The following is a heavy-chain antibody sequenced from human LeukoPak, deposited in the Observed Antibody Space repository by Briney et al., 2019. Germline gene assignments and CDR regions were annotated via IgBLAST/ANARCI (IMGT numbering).Heavy chain of an antibody. CDR1: GGTSSSYA. J-gene: IGHJ4*02. V-gene: IGHV1-69*13. Sequence: ASVKVSCKASGGTSSSYAISWVRQAPGQGLEWMGGIIPIFGTANYAQKFQGRVTITADESTSTAYMELSSLRSEDTAVYYCARGGTAMDLDYWGQGTLVTVSS. D-gene: IGHD5-18*01. CDR3: ARGGTAMDLDY. CDR2: IIPIFGTA.